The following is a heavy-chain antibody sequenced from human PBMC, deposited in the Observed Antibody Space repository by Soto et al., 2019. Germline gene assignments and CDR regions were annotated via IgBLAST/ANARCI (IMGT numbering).Heavy chain of an antibody. V-gene: IGHV4-39*01. CDR1: GGSISSSSYY. J-gene: IGHJ4*02. D-gene: IGHD1-26*01. CDR3: ARHTNGNYYRFDY. CDR2: IFHTGST. Sequence: SETLSLTCSVSGGSISSSSYYWDWIRQPPGKGLEWIGNIFHTGSTYYNPSLKSRVTMPVDTSKNQFSLNLRSVTAADTAVYYCARHTNGNYYRFDYWGQGTLVTSPQ.